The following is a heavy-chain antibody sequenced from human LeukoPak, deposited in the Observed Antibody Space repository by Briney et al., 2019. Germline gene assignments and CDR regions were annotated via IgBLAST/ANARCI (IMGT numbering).Heavy chain of an antibody. CDR2: ISAYNGNT. CDR3: ARDSSKVSPVYNWFDP. CDR1: GYTFTSYG. Sequence: GASVKVSCKASGYTFTSYGISWVRQAPGQGLEWMGWISAYNGNTNYAQKLQGRVTMTTDTSTSTAYMELRSLRSDDTAVYYCARDSSKVSPVYNWFDPWGQGTLVTVSS. D-gene: IGHD6-6*01. V-gene: IGHV1-18*01. J-gene: IGHJ5*02.